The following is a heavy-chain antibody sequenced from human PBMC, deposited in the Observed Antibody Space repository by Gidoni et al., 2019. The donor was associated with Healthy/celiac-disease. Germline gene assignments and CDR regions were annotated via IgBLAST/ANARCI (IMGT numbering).Heavy chain of an antibody. D-gene: IGHD3-22*01. J-gene: IGHJ4*02. V-gene: IGHV4-59*01. CDR3: ARTPYYYDSSGYYYYFDY. CDR2: IYYSGST. CDR1: GGSISSYY. Sequence: QVQLQESGPGLVKPSETLSLTCPVSGGSISSYYWSWIRQPPGKGLEWIGYIYYSGSTNYNPSLKSRVTISVDTSKNQFSLKLSSVTAADTAVYYCARTPYYYDSSGYYYYFDYWGQGTLVTVSS.